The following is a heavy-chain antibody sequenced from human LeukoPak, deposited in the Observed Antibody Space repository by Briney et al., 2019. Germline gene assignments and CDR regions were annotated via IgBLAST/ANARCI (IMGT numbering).Heavy chain of an antibody. CDR3: ARARDGYNPYYLDY. D-gene: IGHD5-24*01. J-gene: IGHJ4*02. V-gene: IGHV4-4*07. CDR2: LYTSGST. CDR1: GGSISSYY. Sequence: PSETLSLTCTVSGGSISSYYWSWIRQPAGKGLEWIGRLYTSGSTNYNPSLKSRVTMSVDTSKNQFSLKLSSVTAADTAVYYCARARDGYNPYYLDYWGQGTLVTVSS.